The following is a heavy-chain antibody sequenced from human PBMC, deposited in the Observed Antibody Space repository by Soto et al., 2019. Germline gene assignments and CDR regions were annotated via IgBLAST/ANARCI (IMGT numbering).Heavy chain of an antibody. CDR1: GFTFSSYA. CDR2: ISGSGGSK. Sequence: GGSLRLSCAASGFTFSSYAMSWVRQAPGKGLEWVSAISGSGGSKYYADSVKGRFTISRDNSKNTLYLQMNSLRAEDTAVYYCAKSLLYSNYGKTNTGTYFDYWGQGTLVTVSS. V-gene: IGHV3-23*01. D-gene: IGHD4-4*01. J-gene: IGHJ4*02. CDR3: AKSLLYSNYGKTNTGTYFDY.